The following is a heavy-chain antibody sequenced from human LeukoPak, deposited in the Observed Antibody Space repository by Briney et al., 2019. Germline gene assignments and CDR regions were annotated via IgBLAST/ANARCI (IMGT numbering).Heavy chain of an antibody. CDR2: ISWSSGSI. CDR3: AKDHYWSIDY. D-gene: IGHD3-3*01. CDR1: GFTFDDYA. V-gene: IGHV3-9*01. Sequence: GRSLRLSCAASGFTFDDYAMHWVRQAPGKGLEWVSGISWSSGSIMYADSVKGRFTISRDNAKNSLYLQMNSLRAEDTGVYYCAKDHYWSIDYWGRGTLVTVSS. J-gene: IGHJ4*02.